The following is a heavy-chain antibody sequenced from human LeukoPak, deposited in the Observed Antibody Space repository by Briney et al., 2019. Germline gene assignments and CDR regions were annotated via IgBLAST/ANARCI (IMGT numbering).Heavy chain of an antibody. Sequence: GGSLRLSCAASRFTFSNYEINWVRQAPGRGLEWISYISGSGTSIYHANSVKGRFTISRDNAKNSVYLQMNSLRAEDTAVYYCARETYYGSGSYSDFALDYWGQGTLVTVSS. D-gene: IGHD3-10*01. J-gene: IGHJ4*02. CDR2: ISGSGTSI. V-gene: IGHV3-48*03. CDR3: ARETYYGSGSYSDFALDY. CDR1: RFTFSNYE.